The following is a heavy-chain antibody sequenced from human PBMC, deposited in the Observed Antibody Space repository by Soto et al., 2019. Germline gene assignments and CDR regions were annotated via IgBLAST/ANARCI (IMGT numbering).Heavy chain of an antibody. CDR2: IYYSGTT. V-gene: IGHV4-59*01. CDR1: GGSISTYY. D-gene: IGHD1-26*01. CDR3: ARGKYSGSYYDWFDP. J-gene: IGHJ5*02. Sequence: SETLSLTCTVSGGSISTYYCSWIRQPPGKGLEWIGYIYYSGTTNYNPSLKSRVTISVDTSKNQFSLKLSSVTAADTAVYYCARGKYSGSYYDWFDPWGQGTLVTVS.